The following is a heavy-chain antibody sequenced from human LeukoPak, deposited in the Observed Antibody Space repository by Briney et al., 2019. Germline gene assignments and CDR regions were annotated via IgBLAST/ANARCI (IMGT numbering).Heavy chain of an antibody. J-gene: IGHJ3*02. Sequence: SQTLSLTCTVSGGSISSGSYYWSWIRQPAGKGLEWIGRIYTSGSTNYNPSLKSRVTISVDTSKNQFSLKLSSVTAADTAVFYCARDTVTTYYDAFDTWGQGTMVTVSS. CDR3: ARDTVTTYYDAFDT. CDR1: GGSISSGSYY. CDR2: IYTSGST. V-gene: IGHV4-61*02. D-gene: IGHD4-11*01.